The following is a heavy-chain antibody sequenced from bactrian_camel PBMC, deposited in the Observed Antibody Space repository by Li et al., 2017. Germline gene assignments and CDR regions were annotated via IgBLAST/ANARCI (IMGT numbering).Heavy chain of an antibody. D-gene: IGHD4*01. Sequence: HVQLVESGGGSVQAGGSLELSCAVSQHTLSTICMAWFRQAPAPGREGVASIDTDGSRTYADSVKGRFAISQDNAKNTVILQMNSLKPEDTAIYYCAAEGFCASPPSAADFPFWGQGTQVTVS. V-gene: IGHV3S53*01. CDR1: QHTLSTIC. CDR3: AAEGFCASPPSAADFPF. CDR2: IDTDGSR. J-gene: IGHJ6*01.